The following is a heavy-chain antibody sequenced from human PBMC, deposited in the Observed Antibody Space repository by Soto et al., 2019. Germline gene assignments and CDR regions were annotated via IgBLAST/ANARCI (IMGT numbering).Heavy chain of an antibody. Sequence: SETLSLTCTVSGGSISSGGYYWSWIRQHPGKGLEWIGYIYYSGSTYYNPSLKSRVTISVDTSKNQFSLKLSSVTAADTAVYYCASKVVNQYHGSHGYMDVWGKGTTVTVSS. CDR3: ASKVVNQYHGSHGYMDV. D-gene: IGHD1-1*01. CDR1: GGSISSGGYY. CDR2: IYYSGST. J-gene: IGHJ6*03. V-gene: IGHV4-31*03.